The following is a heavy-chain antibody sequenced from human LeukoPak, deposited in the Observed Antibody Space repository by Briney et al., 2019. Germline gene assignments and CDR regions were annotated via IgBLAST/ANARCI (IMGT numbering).Heavy chain of an antibody. CDR2: ITWNGDNT. J-gene: IGHJ4*02. Sequence: GGSLRLSXAASGFTFSSNAMHWVRQAPGKGLEWVTGITWNGDNTVYADSVKGRFTISRDNARNSLYLQMNSLRAEDMAFYYCAKAAGDSYYDYWGRGTLVTVSS. CDR1: GFTFSSNA. D-gene: IGHD7-27*01. CDR3: AKAAGDSYYDY. V-gene: IGHV3-9*03.